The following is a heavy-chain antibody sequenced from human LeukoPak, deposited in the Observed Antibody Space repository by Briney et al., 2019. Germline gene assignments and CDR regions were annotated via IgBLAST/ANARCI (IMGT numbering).Heavy chain of an antibody. CDR1: GGSISSYY. CDR2: IYYSGST. Sequence: SETLSLTCTVSGGSISSYYCSWIRQPPGKGLGWIAYIYYSGSTNYNPTLKSRVTISIDTSKNQFSLKLNSVTAADTAVYYCARGLIRQSAFDIWGQGTMVTVSS. D-gene: IGHD2-8*01. V-gene: IGHV4-59*01. J-gene: IGHJ3*02. CDR3: ARGLIRQSAFDI.